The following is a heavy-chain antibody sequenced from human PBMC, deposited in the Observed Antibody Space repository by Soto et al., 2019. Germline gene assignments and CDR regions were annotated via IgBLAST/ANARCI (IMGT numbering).Heavy chain of an antibody. Sequence: GGSLRLSCAASGFTFSSYAMSWVRQAPGKGLEWVSAISGSGGSTYYADSVKGRFTISRDNSKNTLYLQMNSLRAEDTAVYYCAKDLITMVRGGPKRFDPWGQGTLVTVSS. CDR2: ISGSGGST. CDR1: GFTFSSYA. D-gene: IGHD3-10*01. J-gene: IGHJ5*02. V-gene: IGHV3-23*01. CDR3: AKDLITMVRGGPKRFDP.